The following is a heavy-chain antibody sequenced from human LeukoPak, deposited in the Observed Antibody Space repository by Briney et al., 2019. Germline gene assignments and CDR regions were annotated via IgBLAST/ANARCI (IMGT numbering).Heavy chain of an antibody. Sequence: GGSLRLSCAASGFSFNTAWMNWVRQTPGKGLEWLGRIKSKTDDGTAEHAAHVKGRFIISRDDSKNMLSLEMRSLRTEDTGVYYCTTRGIAVSGLGYWGRGTLVVVSS. CDR2: IKSKTDDGTA. CDR1: GFSFNTAW. J-gene: IGHJ4*02. V-gene: IGHV3-15*01. D-gene: IGHD6-19*01. CDR3: TTRGIAVSGLGY.